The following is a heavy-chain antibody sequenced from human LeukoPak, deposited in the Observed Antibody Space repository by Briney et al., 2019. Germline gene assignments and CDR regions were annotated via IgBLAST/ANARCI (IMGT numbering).Heavy chain of an antibody. J-gene: IGHJ6*03. CDR3: ACTNTLDV. Sequence: PGGSLRLSCAASGFMFSNYWMNWVRQAPGKGLEWVANIYQDGIKKNYVDSVKGRFTISRDNAKNSLYLQMNSLRAEDTAVYFCACTNTLDVWGKGTTVTVFS. CDR1: GFMFSNYW. CDR2: IYQDGIKK. V-gene: IGHV3-7*03. D-gene: IGHD2-8*01.